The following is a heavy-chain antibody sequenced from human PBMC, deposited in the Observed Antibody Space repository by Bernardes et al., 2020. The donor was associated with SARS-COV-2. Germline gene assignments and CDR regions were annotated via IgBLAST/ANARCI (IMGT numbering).Heavy chain of an antibody. Sequence: SEPLSLTCAVSGDSITGDSWWSCVRQSPEKGLEWIGEVHHNGYINYNPSLKSRVTFLLDKSKNQFSLRLSSVTAADTAFYYCVSNGYYSLDYWSQGTLVTVSS. CDR1: GDSITGDSW. CDR2: VHHNGYI. D-gene: IGHD3-22*01. V-gene: IGHV4-4*02. J-gene: IGHJ4*02. CDR3: VSNGYYSLDY.